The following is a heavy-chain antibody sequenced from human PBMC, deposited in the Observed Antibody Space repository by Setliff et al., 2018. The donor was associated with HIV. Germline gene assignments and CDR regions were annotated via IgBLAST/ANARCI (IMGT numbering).Heavy chain of an antibody. J-gene: IGHJ6*02. CDR3: ARKQQLRWAWMASSYYYALDV. D-gene: IGHD6-13*01. V-gene: IGHV4-34*01. CDR2: SDHGGST. CDR1: SESFTNYY. Sequence: SETLSLTCTVDSESFTNYYWSWIRQPPGKGLEWIGESDHGGSTRYNPSLKSLITMSVDTSKNQFSLRLSSVTAADTAVYYCARKQQLRWAWMASSYYYALDVWGPGTTVTVSS.